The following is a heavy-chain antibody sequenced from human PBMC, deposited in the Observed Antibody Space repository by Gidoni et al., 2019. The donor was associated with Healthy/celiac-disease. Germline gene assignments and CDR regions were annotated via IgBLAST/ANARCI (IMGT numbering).Heavy chain of an antibody. D-gene: IGHD3-10*01. V-gene: IGHV3-15*01. J-gene: IGHJ6*04. CDR3: TTDYGSAPSDV. CDR1: GFTFSNAW. Sequence: DVQLVESGVGLVKPGGSLGLSCTASGFTFSNAWMSWVRQAPGKGLEWVGRIKSKTDGGKTDYAAPVKGRYTISRDDSKNTLYLQMNSLKTEDTAVYYCTTDYGSAPSDVWGQRPHGHRLL. CDR2: IKSKTDGGKT.